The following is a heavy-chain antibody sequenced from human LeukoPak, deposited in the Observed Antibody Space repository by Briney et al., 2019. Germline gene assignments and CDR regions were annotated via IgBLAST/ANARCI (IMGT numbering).Heavy chain of an antibody. D-gene: IGHD3-22*01. V-gene: IGHV3-23*01. J-gene: IGHJ1*01. CDR2: ITGSVGST. Sequence: GGSLRLSCAASGFTFSNYAMSWVRQAPGKGLEWVSTITGSVGSTYYADSVKGRFTISRDNSKNTLYLQLNSLRAEDTAVYYCAKVVYYDSSGYPHWGQGTLVTVSS. CDR3: AKVVYYDSSGYPH. CDR1: GFTFSNYA.